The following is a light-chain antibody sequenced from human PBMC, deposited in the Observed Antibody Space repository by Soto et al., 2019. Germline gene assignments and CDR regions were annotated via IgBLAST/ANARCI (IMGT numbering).Light chain of an antibody. CDR3: SSYVGNDVFV. J-gene: IGLJ1*01. Sequence: QSALTQPPSASGSPGQSVRISCTGTRRDVGGYNYVTWYQQNPGKAPTLIIYEVTMRPSGVPDRFSGSKSGNTASLTASGLRAEDEADYYCSSYVGNDVFVFGSGTKVTVL. CDR2: EVT. V-gene: IGLV2-8*01. CDR1: RRDVGGYNY.